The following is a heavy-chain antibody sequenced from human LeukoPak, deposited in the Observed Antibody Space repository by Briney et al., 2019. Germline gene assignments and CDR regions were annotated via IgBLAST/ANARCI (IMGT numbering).Heavy chain of an antibody. CDR1: GYTFTGYY. J-gene: IGHJ4*02. CDR2: INPNSGGT. D-gene: IGHD6-13*01. Sequence: AASVKVSCKTSGYTFTGYYMHWVRQAPGQGLEWMGWINPNSGGTNYAQKFQGRVTMTRDTSISTAYMELSRLRSDDTAVYYCARGGVAAAGTWGHVDYWGQGTLVTVSS. CDR3: ARGGVAAAGTWGHVDY. V-gene: IGHV1-2*02.